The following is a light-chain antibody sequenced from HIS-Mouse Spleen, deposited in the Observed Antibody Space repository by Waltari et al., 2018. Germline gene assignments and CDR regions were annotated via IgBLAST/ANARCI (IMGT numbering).Light chain of an antibody. V-gene: IGLV2-23*01. CDR2: EGS. CDR1: SSYVGSYNL. Sequence: QSALTQPASVSGSPGQSITISCTGTSSYVGSYNLVPWYQQHPGKAPKLMIYEGSKRPSGVSNRFSGSKSGNTASLTISGLQAEDEADYYCCSYAGTNWVFGGGTKLTVL. J-gene: IGLJ3*02. CDR3: CSYAGTNWV.